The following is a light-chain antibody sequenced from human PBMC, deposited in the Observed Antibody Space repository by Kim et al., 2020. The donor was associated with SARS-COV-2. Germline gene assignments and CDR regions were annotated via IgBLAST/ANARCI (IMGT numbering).Light chain of an antibody. CDR3: QAWDSSTASWV. CDR1: KLGDKY. Sequence: SYELTQPPSVSVSPGQTASITRTGDKLGDKYACWYQQKPGQSPVLVIYQDSKRPSGIPERFSGSNSGNTATLTISGTQAMDEADYYWQAWDSSTASWVFGGGTQLTVL. J-gene: IGLJ3*02. CDR2: QDS. V-gene: IGLV3-1*01.